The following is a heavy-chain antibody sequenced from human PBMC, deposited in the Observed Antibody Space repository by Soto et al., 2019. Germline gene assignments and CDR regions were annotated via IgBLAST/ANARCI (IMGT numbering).Heavy chain of an antibody. J-gene: IGHJ6*02. CDR1: GGTFHSHD. D-gene: IGHD5-12*01. Sequence: QVQLVQSGTEVKKPGSSVKVSCKASGGTFHSHDINWVRQAPGQGLEWMGGIIPIFGTANYAQKFQGSVTITADESTSTVYMELSSLRSEDTAIYYCARNLGYRNGYYYYGMDVWGQGTKVTVSS. CDR3: ARNLGYRNGYYYYGMDV. V-gene: IGHV1-69*12. CDR2: IIPIFGTA.